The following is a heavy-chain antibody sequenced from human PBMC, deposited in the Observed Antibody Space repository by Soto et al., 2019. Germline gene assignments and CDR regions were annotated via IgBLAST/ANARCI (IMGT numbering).Heavy chain of an antibody. CDR3: ARGQVVAAQH. CDR1: GGSISSGGYS. J-gene: IGHJ4*02. CDR2: IYHSGST. Sequence: QLQLQESGSGLVKPSQTLSLTCAVSGGSISSGGYSWSWIRQPPGKGLEWIGYIYHSGSTYYNPSIKSRVNKSVDRSKNQCSLKLSSVTAADTAVYYCARGQVVAAQHWGQGTLVTVSS. V-gene: IGHV4-30-2*01. D-gene: IGHD2-15*01.